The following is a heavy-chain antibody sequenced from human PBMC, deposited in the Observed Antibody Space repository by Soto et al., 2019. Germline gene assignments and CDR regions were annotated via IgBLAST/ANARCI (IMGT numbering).Heavy chain of an antibody. Sequence: QITLKESGPTVVKPTQTLTLTCSLSGFSLNTGGVGVGWIRQPPGKALEWLAVIYWDDDKSWNPSLRERLTINRYASDDQVVLTVTNMDPVDTGTYYCARRRGGFGGGWTTPYFDYWGQGTLVTVSS. CDR3: ARRRGGFGGGWTTPYFDY. D-gene: IGHD6-19*01. CDR2: IYWDDDK. J-gene: IGHJ4*02. V-gene: IGHV2-5*02. CDR1: GFSLNTGGVG.